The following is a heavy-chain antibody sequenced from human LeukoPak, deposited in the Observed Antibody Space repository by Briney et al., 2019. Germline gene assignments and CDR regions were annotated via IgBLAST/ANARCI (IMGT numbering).Heavy chain of an antibody. D-gene: IGHD1-26*01. CDR1: GYTFTNYY. Sequence: ASVKVSCKASGYTFTNYYMHWMRQAPGQGLEWMGIINPSGGGTNYAQKFQGRVTMTRDTSISTAYMELSRLRSDDTAVYYCARDTVGSNSGSSWGQGTLVTVSS. J-gene: IGHJ5*02. CDR2: INPSGGGT. CDR3: ARDTVGSNSGSS. V-gene: IGHV1-2*02.